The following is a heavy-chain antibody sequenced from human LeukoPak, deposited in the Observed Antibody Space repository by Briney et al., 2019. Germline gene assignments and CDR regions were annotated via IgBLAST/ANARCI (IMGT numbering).Heavy chain of an antibody. D-gene: IGHD6-13*01. Sequence: PGASLRLSCAAYGFTFDDYAMHWVRLAPGEGLECVSGVSWNSGSIGYADSVKGRFTISRDNAKNSLYLQMNSRRAEDTALYYCAKGSSWSDDAFDIWGQGTMVTVSS. J-gene: IGHJ3*02. CDR1: GFTFDDYA. V-gene: IGHV3-9*01. CDR3: AKGSSWSDDAFDI. CDR2: VSWNSGSI.